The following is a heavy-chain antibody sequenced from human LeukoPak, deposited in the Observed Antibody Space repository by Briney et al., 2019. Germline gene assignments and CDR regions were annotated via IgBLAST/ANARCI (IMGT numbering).Heavy chain of an antibody. CDR1: GFTFSSYA. D-gene: IGHD3-10*01. V-gene: IGHV3-66*01. J-gene: IGHJ4*02. Sequence: PGGSLRLSCAASGFTFSSYAMSWVRQAPGKGLEWVSVIYSGGSTYYADSVKGRFTISRDNSKNTLYLQMNSLRAEDTAVYYCARDGSGGTPHDYWGQGTLVTVSS. CDR3: ARDGSGGTPHDY. CDR2: IYSGGST.